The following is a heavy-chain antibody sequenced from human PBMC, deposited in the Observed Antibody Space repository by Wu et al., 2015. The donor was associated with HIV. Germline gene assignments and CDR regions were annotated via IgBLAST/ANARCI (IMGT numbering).Heavy chain of an antibody. CDR1: GYTITTYD. CDR2: MNSNNGKT. D-gene: IGHD3-10*01. Sequence: QVQLVQSGAEVKKPGASVKVSCQASGYTITTYDFNWVRQAPGQGLEWMGWMNSNNGKTGYGQKFQGRVAMTRNISTRTAYMELSGLKSEDTAVYYCATSYYGSGSYPTFYYYYAMDVWAKGPRSPS. J-gene: IGHJ6*02. V-gene: IGHV1-8*01. CDR3: ATSYYGSGSYPTFYYYYAMDV.